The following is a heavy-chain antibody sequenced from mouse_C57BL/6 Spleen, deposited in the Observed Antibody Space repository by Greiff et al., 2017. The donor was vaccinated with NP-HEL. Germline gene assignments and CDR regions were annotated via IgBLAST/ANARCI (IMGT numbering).Heavy chain of an antibody. J-gene: IGHJ2*01. D-gene: IGHD1-1*01. V-gene: IGHV1-66*01. Sequence: QVQLQQSGPELVKPGASVKISCKASGYSFTSYYIHWVKQRPGQGLEWIGWIYPGSGNTKYNEKFKGKATLTADTSSSTAYMQLSSLTSEDSAVYYCARSDFYGSHFDYWGQGTTLTVSS. CDR2: IYPGSGNT. CDR3: ARSDFYGSHFDY. CDR1: GYSFTSYY.